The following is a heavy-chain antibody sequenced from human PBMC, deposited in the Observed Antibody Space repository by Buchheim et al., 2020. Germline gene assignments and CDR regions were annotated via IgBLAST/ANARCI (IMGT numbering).Heavy chain of an antibody. V-gene: IGHV3-48*03. CDR3: ARVGATYF. J-gene: IGHJ4*02. CDR1: GFTFNTYE. Sequence: EVHLVASEGGLVQPGGSLRLSCTGSGFTFNTYEMNWVRQAPGKGLEWVSYISGSGSVIDYADSVKGRFTISRDNAKNSLYLQMNSLRVEDTAVYYCARVGATYFWGQGTL. CDR2: ISGSGSVI. D-gene: IGHD1-26*01.